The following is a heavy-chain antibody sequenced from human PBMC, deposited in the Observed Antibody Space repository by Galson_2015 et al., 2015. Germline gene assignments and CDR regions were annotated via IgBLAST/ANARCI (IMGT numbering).Heavy chain of an antibody. Sequence: SVSLSCAASGFTFGDYAMSWFRQAPGKGLEWVGFIRRKAYGGTTEYAASVKGRFTISRDDSKSIAYLQMNSLKTEDTAVYYCTRGGYYDSSGYYGFDYWGQGTLVTVSS. CDR2: IRRKAYGGTT. V-gene: IGHV3-49*03. D-gene: IGHD3-22*01. CDR1: GFTFGDYA. J-gene: IGHJ4*02. CDR3: TRGGYYDSSGYYGFDY.